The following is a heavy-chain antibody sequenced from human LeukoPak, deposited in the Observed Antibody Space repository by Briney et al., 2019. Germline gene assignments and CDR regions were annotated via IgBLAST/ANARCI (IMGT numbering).Heavy chain of an antibody. CDR3: ASLTAAAGTGWFDP. Sequence: GGSMRLSCAASGFTFDDYGMSWVRQAPGKGLEWVSSISSSSSYIYYADSVKGRFTISRDNAKNSLYLQMNSLRAEDTAVYYCASLTAAAGTGWFDPWGQGTLVTVSS. D-gene: IGHD6-13*01. V-gene: IGHV3-21*01. CDR2: ISSSSSYI. CDR1: GFTFDDYG. J-gene: IGHJ5*02.